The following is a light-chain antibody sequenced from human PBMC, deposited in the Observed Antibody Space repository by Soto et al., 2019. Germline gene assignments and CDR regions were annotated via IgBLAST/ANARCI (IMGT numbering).Light chain of an antibody. V-gene: IGKV1-9*01. CDR3: QQLYSYPLT. Sequence: IPVTQSPSSLSASVGDRVTITCRASQGITSYLAWYQQKPGKAPKLLIYAASALQTGVSSRFSGSGYGTDFALTISNLQPEDFATYVCQQLYSYPLTFGGGTTVEF. CDR2: AAS. CDR1: QGITSY. J-gene: IGKJ4*01.